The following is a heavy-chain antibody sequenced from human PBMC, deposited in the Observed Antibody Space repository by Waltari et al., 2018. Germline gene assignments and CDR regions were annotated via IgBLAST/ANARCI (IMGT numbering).Heavy chain of an antibody. CDR3: ARDKGKYSSSDSWFDP. J-gene: IGHJ5*02. CDR1: GGTFSSYA. CDR2: IIPILGTA. V-gene: IGHV1-69*01. Sequence: QVQLVQSGAEVKKPGSSVKVSCKASGGTFSSYAISWVRQAPGQGLEWMGGIIPILGTANYGQKFQGRVTITADESTSTAYMELSSLRSEDTAVYYCARDKGKYSSSDSWFDPWGQGTLVTVSS. D-gene: IGHD6-6*01.